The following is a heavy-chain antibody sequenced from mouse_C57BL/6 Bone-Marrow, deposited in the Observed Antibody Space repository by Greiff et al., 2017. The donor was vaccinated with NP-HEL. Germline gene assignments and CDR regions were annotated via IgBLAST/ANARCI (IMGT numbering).Heavy chain of an antibody. CDR1: GFTFSSYA. CDR3: ARGWLLRDY. J-gene: IGHJ2*01. V-gene: IGHV5-4*03. Sequence: EVNLVESGGGLVKPGGSLKLSCAASGFTFSSYAMSWVRQTPEKRLEWVATISDGGSYTYYPDNVKGRFTISRDNAKNNLYLQMSHLKSEDTAMYYCARGWLLRDYWGQGTTLTVSS. CDR2: ISDGGSYT. D-gene: IGHD2-3*01.